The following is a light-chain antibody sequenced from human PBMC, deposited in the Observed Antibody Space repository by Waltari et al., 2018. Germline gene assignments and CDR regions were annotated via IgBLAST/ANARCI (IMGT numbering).Light chain of an antibody. Sequence: IQMTKSQSSLSASVGDRVIITCRASQSITNYLNWYQQKPGEAPKVLIYAASTLQTGVPSRFSGSGSGTDFTLTISSLQPEDFATYYCQQSSSALWTFGQGTKVDI. CDR3: QQSSSALWT. CDR2: AAS. CDR1: QSITNY. V-gene: IGKV1-39*01. J-gene: IGKJ1*01.